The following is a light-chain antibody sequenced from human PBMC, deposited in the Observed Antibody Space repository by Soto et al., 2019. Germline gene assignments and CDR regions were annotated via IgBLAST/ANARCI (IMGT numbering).Light chain of an antibody. J-gene: IGKJ4*01. Sequence: DIQMTQSPSSVSASVGDRVTITCRASQGITPWLGWYQQKPGKAPKLLIYAASTLQSGVPSRFSGSGSGTDFSLTISSLQPEDFATYYCQQANSFPLTFGGGTKVEIK. V-gene: IGKV1-12*01. CDR1: QGITPW. CDR2: AAS. CDR3: QQANSFPLT.